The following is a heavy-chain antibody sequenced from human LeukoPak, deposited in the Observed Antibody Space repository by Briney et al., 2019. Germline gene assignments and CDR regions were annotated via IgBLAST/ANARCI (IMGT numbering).Heavy chain of an antibody. CDR2: ISSTSTSM. D-gene: IGHD2-21*01. J-gene: IGHJ4*02. V-gene: IGHV3-48*02. Sequence: GGSLRLSCAASGFTFSDYRINWVRQAPGKGPEWLSYISSTSTSMNYADSVRGRFAISRDNAKNSLYLQMNSLRDEDTAVYYCARVWQDNSGVDYWGQGTLVTVSS. CDR1: GFTFSDYR. CDR3: ARVWQDNSGVDY.